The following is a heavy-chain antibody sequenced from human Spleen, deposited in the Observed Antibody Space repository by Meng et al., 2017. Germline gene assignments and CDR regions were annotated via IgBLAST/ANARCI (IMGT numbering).Heavy chain of an antibody. D-gene: IGHD6-13*01. CDR3: AREGDLPGIAAPVPYYFDY. J-gene: IGHJ4*02. V-gene: IGHV3-11*04. Sequence: GESLKISCAASGFTLSDYYMSWIRQAPGKGLEWVSYISSSGSTIYYADSVKGRFTISRDNAKNSLYLQMNSLRAEDTAVYYCAREGDLPGIAAPVPYYFDYWGQGTLVTVSS. CDR2: ISSSGSTI. CDR1: GFTLSDYY.